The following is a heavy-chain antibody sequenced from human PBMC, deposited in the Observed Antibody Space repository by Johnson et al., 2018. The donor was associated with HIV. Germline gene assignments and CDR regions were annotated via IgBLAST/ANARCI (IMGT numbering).Heavy chain of an antibody. CDR3: AKVHWVVGSWLAFDI. CDR2: IWYDGSNK. V-gene: IGHV3-33*06. Sequence: QVQLVESGGGVVQPGRSLRLPCAASGLTFSSYAMHWVRQAPGKGLDWVGVIWYDGSNKNYVDSVKGRFTISRDNSKNTLYLQMNSLRAEDTAVYYCAKVHWVVGSWLAFDIGGQGTMVTVSS. J-gene: IGHJ3*02. D-gene: IGHD6-13*01. CDR1: GLTFSSYA.